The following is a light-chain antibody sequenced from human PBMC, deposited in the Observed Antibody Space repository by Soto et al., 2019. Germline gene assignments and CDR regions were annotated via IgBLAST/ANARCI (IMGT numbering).Light chain of an antibody. CDR1: QSIRSY. CDR2: DAS. CDR3: QQLNSYPLP. V-gene: IGKV1-9*01. J-gene: IGKJ4*01. Sequence: DIDLAQSPSSQSASVGDKVTITCRASQSIRSYLNWVQQKPGKAPKLLIYDASSLQTGVPSRFSGSGSGTEFTLTISSLQPEDFATYYCQQLNSYPLPFGGGT.